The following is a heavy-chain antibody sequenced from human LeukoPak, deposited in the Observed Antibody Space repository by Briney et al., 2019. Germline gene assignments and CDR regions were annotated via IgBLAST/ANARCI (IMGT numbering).Heavy chain of an antibody. Sequence: PGGSLRLSCAASGFTFSSYNMNWVRQAPGKGLAWVSSISSSSTYIYYTDSVRGRFTISRDNAKNSLYLQMNSLRAEDTAVYWCARDYIAYDPLDYWGQGTLVTVSS. CDR1: GFTFSSYN. CDR3: ARDYIAYDPLDY. J-gene: IGHJ4*02. V-gene: IGHV3-21*01. D-gene: IGHD3-3*01. CDR2: ISSSSTYI.